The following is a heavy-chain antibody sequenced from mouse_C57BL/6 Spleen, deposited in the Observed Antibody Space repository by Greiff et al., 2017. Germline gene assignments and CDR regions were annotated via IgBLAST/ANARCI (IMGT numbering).Heavy chain of an antibody. CDR2: INPSSGYT. D-gene: IGHD2-12*01. J-gene: IGHJ4*01. CDR1: GYTFTSYW. V-gene: IGHV1-7*01. CDR3: ASLRRDYAMDY. Sequence: QVQLKESGAELAKPGASVKLSCKASGYTFTSYWMHWVKQRPGQGLEWIGYINPSSGYTKYNQKFKDKATLTADKSSSTAYMQLSSLTDEDSAVYYCASLRRDYAMDYWGQGTSVTVSS.